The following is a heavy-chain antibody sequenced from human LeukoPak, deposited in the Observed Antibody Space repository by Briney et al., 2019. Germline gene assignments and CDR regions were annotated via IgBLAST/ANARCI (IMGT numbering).Heavy chain of an antibody. CDR1: GFTFSSSA. D-gene: IGHD2-15*01. CDR2: ISASGGST. V-gene: IGHV3-23*01. J-gene: IGHJ4*02. CDR3: ALETVAATPLDY. Sequence: GGSLRLSCAASGFTFSSSAMSWVRQVPGKGLEWVSGISASGGSTYYADSVKGRFTISRDNSKNTLYLQMNSLRAEDTAVYYCALETVAATPLDYWGQGTLVTVSS.